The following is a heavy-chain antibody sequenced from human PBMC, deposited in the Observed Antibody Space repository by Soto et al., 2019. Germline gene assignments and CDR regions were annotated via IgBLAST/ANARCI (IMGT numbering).Heavy chain of an antibody. CDR1: GFIFSNYY. J-gene: IGHJ6*02. V-gene: IGHV3-11*01. CDR3: AKGVAVAGYDYGLDV. D-gene: IGHD6-19*01. CDR2: ISSSGSTT. Sequence: QVQLVESGGGLVKSGGSLRLSCAASGFIFSNYYLTWIRQAPGRGLEWISYISSSGSTTDYADSVKGRFTISRDNSKNSLYLQMDFPRADDTAVYYCAKGVAVAGYDYGLDVWGQGTTVSVSS.